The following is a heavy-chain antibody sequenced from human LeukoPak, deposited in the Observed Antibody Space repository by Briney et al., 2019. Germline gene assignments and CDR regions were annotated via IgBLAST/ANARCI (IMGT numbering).Heavy chain of an antibody. J-gene: IGHJ6*03. CDR1: GGSISSYY. CDR2: IYYSGST. V-gene: IGHV4-59*01. CDR3: ARGGDIVVVPTLDDYYYYMDV. Sequence: SETLSLTCTVSGGSISSYYWSWIRQPPGKGLERIGYIYYSGSTNYNPSLKSRVTISVDTSKNQFSLKLSSVTAADTAVYYCARGGDIVVVPTLDDYYYYMDVWGKGTTVTVSS. D-gene: IGHD2-2*01.